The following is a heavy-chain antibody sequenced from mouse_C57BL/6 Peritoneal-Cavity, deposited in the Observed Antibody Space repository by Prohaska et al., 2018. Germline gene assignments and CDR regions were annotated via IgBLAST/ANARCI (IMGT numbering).Heavy chain of an antibody. J-gene: IGHJ2*01. CDR2: IYPSDSET. CDR3: ARDYDFDY. D-gene: IGHD1-1*01. V-gene: IGHV1-61*01. Sequence: RPGSSVKLSCKASGYTFTSYWMDWVKQRPGQVLEWIGNIYPSDSETHYNQTFKDKATLTVDKSSSTAYMQLSSLTSEDSAVYYCARDYDFDYWGQGTTLTVSS. CDR1: GYTFTSYW.